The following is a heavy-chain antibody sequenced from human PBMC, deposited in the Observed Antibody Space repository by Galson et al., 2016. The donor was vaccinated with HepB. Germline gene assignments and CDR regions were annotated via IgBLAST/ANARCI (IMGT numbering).Heavy chain of an antibody. V-gene: IGHV3-30*18. CDR3: AKDRTAYSGSYLGYFDY. CDR1: GFTFSNFG. D-gene: IGHD1-26*01. J-gene: IGHJ4*01. Sequence: SLRLSCAASGFTFSNFGMHWVRQAPGKGLEWVAVISYDETYKYYADSVKGRFTISRDNSKNTLYLQMNSLRPEDTAVYYCAKDRTAYSGSYLGYFDYGGQGTRVTVSS. CDR2: ISYDETYK.